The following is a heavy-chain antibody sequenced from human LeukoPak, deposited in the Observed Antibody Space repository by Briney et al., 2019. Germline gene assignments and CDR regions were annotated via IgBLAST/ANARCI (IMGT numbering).Heavy chain of an antibody. J-gene: IGHJ2*01. CDR3: ARGLSMIVVVVHDWYFDL. CDR1: GGSISSSSYY. D-gene: IGHD3-22*01. V-gene: IGHV4-39*01. CDR2: IYYSGST. Sequence: SETLSLTCTVSGGSISSSSYYWGWIRQPPGKGLEWIGSIYYSGSTHYSPSLKSRVTISVDTSKNQFSLKLSSVTAADTAVHYCARGLSMIVVVVHDWYFDLWGRGTLVTVSS.